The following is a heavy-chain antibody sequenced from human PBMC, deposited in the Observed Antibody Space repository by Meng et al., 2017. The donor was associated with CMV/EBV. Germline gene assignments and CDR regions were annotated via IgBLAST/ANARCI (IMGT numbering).Heavy chain of an antibody. D-gene: IGHD3-22*01. CDR2: IIPILGTA. CDR3: ARALPPPYYYDPCFDP. Sequence: SVKVSCKASGGTFSSYAISWVRQAPGQGLEWMGGIIPILGTANYAQKFQGRVTLTTDESTSTAYMELSSLRSEDTAVYYCARALPPPYYYDPCFDPWGQGTLVTVSS. CDR1: GGTFSSYA. J-gene: IGHJ5*02. V-gene: IGHV1-69*05.